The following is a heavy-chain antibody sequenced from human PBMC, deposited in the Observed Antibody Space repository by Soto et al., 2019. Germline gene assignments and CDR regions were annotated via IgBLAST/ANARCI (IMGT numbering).Heavy chain of an antibody. CDR1: GGSVTSDEDY. Sequence: SETLSLTCTVSGGSVTSDEDYWTWIRQSPGKGLEWIGYISNSGSTGYNPSLKTRLSMSVDRSKNQFTLRLTSVTAADTAVYFCATESGFTYGYFDHWGQGTQVTVSS. CDR2: ISNSGST. CDR3: ATESGFTYGYFDH. V-gene: IGHV4-30-4*01. D-gene: IGHD5-18*01. J-gene: IGHJ4*02.